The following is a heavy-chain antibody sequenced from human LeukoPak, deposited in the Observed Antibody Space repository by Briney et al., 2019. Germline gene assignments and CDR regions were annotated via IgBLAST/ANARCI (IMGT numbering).Heavy chain of an antibody. CDR3: ARDTNREQDI. CDR2: IYYSGTT. J-gene: IGHJ6*02. Sequence: SETLSLTCTVAGGSINNYYWSWIRQPPGKALEWIGYIYYSGTTNYNPSLQSRVTISVDTSKNQFSLKLNSVTAADTAVYYCARDTNREQDIWGQGTTVTVSS. D-gene: IGHD3-3*01. V-gene: IGHV4-59*01. CDR1: GGSINNYY.